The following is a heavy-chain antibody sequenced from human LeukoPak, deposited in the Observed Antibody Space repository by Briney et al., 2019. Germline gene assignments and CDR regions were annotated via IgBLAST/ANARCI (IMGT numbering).Heavy chain of an antibody. D-gene: IGHD2-8*02. V-gene: IGHV4-59*12. CDR2: IYYSGST. J-gene: IGHJ4*02. CDR1: GGSISSYF. CDR3: VRDRLVASTWDY. Sequence: SETLSLTCTVSGGSISSYFWNWIRQPPGKGLEWIGYIYYSGSTNYNPSLKSRVTISLDTSRNQFSLKLTSVTAADTAVYYCVRDRLVASTWDYWGQGTLVTVSS.